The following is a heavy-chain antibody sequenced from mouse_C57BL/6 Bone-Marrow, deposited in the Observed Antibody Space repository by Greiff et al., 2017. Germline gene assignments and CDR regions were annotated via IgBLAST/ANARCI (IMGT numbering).Heavy chain of an antibody. CDR3: ASGYGIYDFDY. V-gene: IGHV1-39*01. CDR1: GYSFTDYN. D-gene: IGHD2-1*01. CDR2: INPNYGTT. J-gene: IGHJ2*01. Sequence: VQLQQSGPELVKPGASVKISCKASGYSFTDYNMNWVKQSNGTSLEWIGVINPNYGTTSYNQKFNGQATLTVDQSSSTAYMQLNSLTSEVSAVYYCASGYGIYDFDYWGQGTTLTVSS.